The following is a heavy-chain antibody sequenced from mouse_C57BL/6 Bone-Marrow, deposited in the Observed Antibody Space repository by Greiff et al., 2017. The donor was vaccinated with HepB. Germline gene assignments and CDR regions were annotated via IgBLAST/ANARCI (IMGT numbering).Heavy chain of an antibody. CDR2: IDPSDSYT. CDR3: ARRGHYDGSSYPSYWYFDV. D-gene: IGHD1-1*01. J-gene: IGHJ1*03. Sequence: QVQLQQPGAELVMPGASVKLSCKASGYTFTSYWMHWVKQRPGQGLEWIGEIDPSDSYTNYNQKFKGKSTLTVDKSSSTAYMQLSSLTSEDSAVYYCARRGHYDGSSYPSYWYFDVWGTGTTVTVSS. CDR1: GYTFTSYW. V-gene: IGHV1-69*01.